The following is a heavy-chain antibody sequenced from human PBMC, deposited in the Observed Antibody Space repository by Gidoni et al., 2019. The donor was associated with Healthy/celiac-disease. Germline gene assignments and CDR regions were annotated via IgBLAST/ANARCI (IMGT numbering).Heavy chain of an antibody. CDR3: ARAVDYYGSGSYLYYYYMDV. V-gene: IGHV1-69*06. Sequence: QVQLVQSGAEVKKPGSSVKVSCKATGGTFSSYAIRWVRQAPGQGLEWMGGIIPIFGTANYAQKFQGRVTITADKSTSTAYMELSSLRSEDTAVYYCARAVDYYGSGSYLYYYYMDVWGKGTTVTVSS. CDR2: IIPIFGTA. J-gene: IGHJ6*03. D-gene: IGHD3-10*01. CDR1: GGTFSSYA.